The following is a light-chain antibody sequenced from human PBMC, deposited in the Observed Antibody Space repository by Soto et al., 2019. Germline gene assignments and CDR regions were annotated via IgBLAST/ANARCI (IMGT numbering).Light chain of an antibody. CDR1: QSLVHSDGNTY. CDR2: KIS. J-gene: IGKJ2*01. Sequence: DIVMTQTPISSPVTLGQPASISCRSSQSLVHSDGNTYLSRLQQRPGQPPRLLIYKISNRFSGVIDRFSGSKVATDFALKIITVEAEDVVVYYCMQATQSYTFGQGTKLEIK. V-gene: IGKV2-24*01. CDR3: MQATQSYT.